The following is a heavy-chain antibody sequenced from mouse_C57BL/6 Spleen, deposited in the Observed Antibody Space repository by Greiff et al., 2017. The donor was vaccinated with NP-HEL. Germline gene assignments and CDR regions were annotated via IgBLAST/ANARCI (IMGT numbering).Heavy chain of an antibody. CDR2: ISDGGSYT. CDR1: GFTFSSYA. CDR3: ARERAFYGSSYGYAMDY. J-gene: IGHJ4*01. V-gene: IGHV5-4*01. Sequence: EVQRVESGGGLVKPGGSLKLSCAASGFTFSSYAMSWVRQTPEKRLEWVATISDGGSYTYYPDNVKGRFTISRDNAKNNLYLQMSHLKSEDTAMYYGARERAFYGSSYGYAMDYWGQGTSVTVSS. D-gene: IGHD1-1*01.